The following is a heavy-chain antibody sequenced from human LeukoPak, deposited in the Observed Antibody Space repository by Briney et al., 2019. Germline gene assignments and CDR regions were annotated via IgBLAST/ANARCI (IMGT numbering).Heavy chain of an antibody. CDR2: IYTSGST. CDR3: ARGSSYYDSSGYYLYFDY. J-gene: IGHJ4*02. D-gene: IGHD3-22*01. Sequence: PSETLSLTCTVSGGSISSGSYYWSWIRQPAGKGLEWIGRIYTSGSTNYNPSLKSRVTISVDTSKNQFSLKLSSVTAADTAVYYCARGSSYYDSSGYYLYFDYSGQGTLVTVSS. V-gene: IGHV4-61*02. CDR1: GGSISSGSYY.